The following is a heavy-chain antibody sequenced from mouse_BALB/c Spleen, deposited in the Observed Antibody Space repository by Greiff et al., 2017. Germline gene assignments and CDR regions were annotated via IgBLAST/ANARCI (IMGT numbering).Heavy chain of an antibody. V-gene: IGHV3-2*02. CDR1: GYSITSDYA. D-gene: IGHD2-4*01. Sequence: EVKVEESGPGLVKPSQSLSLTCTVTGYSITSDYAWNWIRQFPGNKLEWMGYISYSGSTSYNPSLKSRISITRDTSKNQFFLQLNSVTTEDTATYYCARSFYYDYGYYAMDYWGQGTSVTVSS. J-gene: IGHJ4*01. CDR2: ISYSGST. CDR3: ARSFYYDYGYYAMDY.